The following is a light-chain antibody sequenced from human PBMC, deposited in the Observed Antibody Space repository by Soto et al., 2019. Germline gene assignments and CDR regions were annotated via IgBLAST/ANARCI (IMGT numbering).Light chain of an antibody. V-gene: IGLV2-18*02. CDR1: SSDVGSYNR. Sequence: QSALTQPPSVSGSPGQSVTISCTGTSSDVGSYNRVSWYQQPPGXXXXXXXXXXXXXXXGXXXXXXGSKSSNTASXTISGXXXXXXXXXYCSSYTSSSTVVFGGGTKLAVL. J-gene: IGLJ2*01. CDR3: SSYTSSSTVV. CDR2: XXX.